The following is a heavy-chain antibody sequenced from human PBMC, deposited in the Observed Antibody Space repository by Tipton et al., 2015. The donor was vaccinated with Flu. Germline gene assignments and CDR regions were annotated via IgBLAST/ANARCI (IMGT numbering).Heavy chain of an antibody. Sequence: GSLRLSCAASGFSFDDYAMHWVRQAPGKGLEWVSLISWDGGSTYYAESVKGRFTISRDNSKNSLYLQMNSLRPEDTALYYCVKGFYDSSGFHYWGQGTLVTVSS. CDR2: ISWDGGST. D-gene: IGHD3-22*01. J-gene: IGHJ4*02. CDR3: VKGFYDSSGFHY. CDR1: GFSFDDYA. V-gene: IGHV3-43D*04.